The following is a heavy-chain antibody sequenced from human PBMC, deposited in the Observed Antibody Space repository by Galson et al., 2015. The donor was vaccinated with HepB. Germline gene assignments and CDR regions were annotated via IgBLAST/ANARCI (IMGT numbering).Heavy chain of an antibody. Sequence: SVKVSCKVSGYTLTELSMHWVRQAPGKGLEWMGGFDPEDGETIYAQKFQGRVTMTEDTSTDTAYMELSSLKSEDTAVYYCATDRSSWPDYGMDVWGQGTTVTVSS. CDR3: ATDRSSWPDYGMDV. J-gene: IGHJ6*02. V-gene: IGHV1-24*01. CDR1: GYTLTELS. CDR2: FDPEDGET. D-gene: IGHD6-13*01.